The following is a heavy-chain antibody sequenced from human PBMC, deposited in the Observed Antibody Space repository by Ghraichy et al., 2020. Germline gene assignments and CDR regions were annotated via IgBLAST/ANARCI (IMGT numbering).Heavy chain of an antibody. Sequence: SQTLSLTCAISGDSVSSNSGAWNWIRQSPSIGLEWLGRTYYRSKWYNDYALSVKSRITINPDTSKNQFSLQLNSVTLEDTAVYYCARDSSVGDGRNPCFYFWCQGTLVAVSS. J-gene: IGHJ4*02. CDR3: ARDSSVGDGRNPCFYF. D-gene: IGHD5-24*01. CDR1: GDSVSSNSGA. V-gene: IGHV6-1*01. CDR2: TYYRSKWYN.